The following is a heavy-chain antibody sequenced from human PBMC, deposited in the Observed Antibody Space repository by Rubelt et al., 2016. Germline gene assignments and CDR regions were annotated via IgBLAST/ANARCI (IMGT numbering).Heavy chain of an antibody. CDR3: TRESPIDY. J-gene: IGHJ4*02. CDR2: IRSSYAT. V-gene: IGHV3-73*01. Sequence: EVQLVESGGGLVQPGGSLRLSCAASGFTFSDYGMHWVRQASGKGLEWLGLIRSSYATAYAASVKGRFTLSRDDSKTTAYLQMNSLKIEDTAVYYCTRESPIDYWGQGTLVTVSS. CDR1: GFTFSDYG.